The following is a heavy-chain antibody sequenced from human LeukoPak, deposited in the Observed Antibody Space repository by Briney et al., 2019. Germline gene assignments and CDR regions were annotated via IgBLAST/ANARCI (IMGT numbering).Heavy chain of an antibody. V-gene: IGHV1-2*02. CDR2: INPNSGAI. CDR3: ARVRDVWGCNFDY. J-gene: IGHJ4*02. D-gene: IGHD3-16*01. Sequence: ASVKVSCKASGYTFTGYYMHWVRQAPGQGLEWMGWINPNSGAILYAQKFQGRVTMTRDTSISTAYMELTRLRSDDTAVYYCARVRDVWGCNFDYWGQGTLVTVS. CDR1: GYTFTGYY.